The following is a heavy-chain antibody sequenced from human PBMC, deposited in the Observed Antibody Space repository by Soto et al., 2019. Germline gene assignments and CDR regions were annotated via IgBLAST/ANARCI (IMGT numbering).Heavy chain of an antibody. D-gene: IGHD1-1*01. J-gene: IGHJ6*02. Sequence: QVQLVQSGAEVKKPGSSVKVSCKASGGTFSSYAISWVRQAPGQGLEWMGGIIPIFGTANYAQKFHGRVKITADESTSTAYMELSSLRSEDTAVYYCASPPRDDILSTYGMDVWGQGTTVTVSS. CDR2: IIPIFGTA. CDR3: ASPPRDDILSTYGMDV. V-gene: IGHV1-69*01. CDR1: GGTFSSYA.